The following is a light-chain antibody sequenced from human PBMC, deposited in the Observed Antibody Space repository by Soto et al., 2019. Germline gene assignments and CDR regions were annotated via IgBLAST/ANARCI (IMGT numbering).Light chain of an antibody. J-gene: IGKJ1*01. CDR2: KAS. V-gene: IGKV1-5*03. CDR3: QHYNSYSEA. Sequence: IQMTQAPSTLSSSLGDRVTISCRVSPTISSWLDWYQQKPGKAPKLLIYKASTLKSGVPSRFSGSGSGTEFTLTISSLQPDDFATYYCQHYNSYSEAFGQGTKVDIK. CDR1: PTISSW.